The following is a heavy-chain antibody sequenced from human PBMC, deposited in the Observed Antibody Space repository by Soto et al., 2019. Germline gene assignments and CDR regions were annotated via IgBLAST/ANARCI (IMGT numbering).Heavy chain of an antibody. V-gene: IGHV3-23*01. Sequence: EVQLLESGGGLVQPGGSLRLSCAASGFTFSSYAMSWVRQAPGKGLEWVSAISGSGGSTYYADYVKGRFTISRDNSKNTLYLQMNSLRAEDTAVYYCAKKYCSGGSCPGDYWGQGTLVTVSS. J-gene: IGHJ4*02. CDR3: AKKYCSGGSCPGDY. CDR2: ISGSGGST. D-gene: IGHD2-15*01. CDR1: GFTFSSYA.